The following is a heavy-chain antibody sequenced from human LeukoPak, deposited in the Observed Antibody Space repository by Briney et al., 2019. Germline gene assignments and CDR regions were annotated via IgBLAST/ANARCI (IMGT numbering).Heavy chain of an antibody. Sequence: GGSLRLSCAASGFTFTTYAMTWVHQAPGKGLEWVSLISGSGGSTYYADSVKGRFTISRDNSKNTLYLQMNSLRAEDTAVYYCAKVGDSSSHLWGQGTLVTVSS. CDR1: GFTFTTYA. CDR3: AKVGDSSSHL. CDR2: ISGSGGST. D-gene: IGHD6-6*01. J-gene: IGHJ4*02. V-gene: IGHV3-23*01.